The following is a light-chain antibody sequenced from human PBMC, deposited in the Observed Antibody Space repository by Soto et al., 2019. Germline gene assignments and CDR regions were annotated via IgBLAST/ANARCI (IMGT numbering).Light chain of an antibody. CDR3: SSYAGGTNV. CDR1: SSDVGGYNF. Sequence: QSALTQPPSASGSPGQSVTISCTGTSSDVGGYNFVSWYQQNPGKVPKLMIYEVNKRPSGVPDRFSGSKSGNTASLTVSGHQADDDADYYCSSYAGGTNVFGTGTKLTVL. V-gene: IGLV2-8*01. CDR2: EVN. J-gene: IGLJ1*01.